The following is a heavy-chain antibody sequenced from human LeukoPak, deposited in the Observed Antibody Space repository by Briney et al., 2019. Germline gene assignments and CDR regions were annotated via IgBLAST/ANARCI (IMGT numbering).Heavy chain of an antibody. D-gene: IGHD3-10*01. V-gene: IGHV1-46*01. CDR1: GYTFTSYY. J-gene: IGHJ4*02. CDR2: INPSGGSA. Sequence: ASVKVSCKASGYTFTSYYMDWVRQAPGQALERMGIINPSGGSASSAQKVQGRVTLTRDTSTSTVYMELSSLRSEDTAVYYCARDYHGSGSLTTFDYWGQGTLVTVSS. CDR3: ARDYHGSGSLTTFDY.